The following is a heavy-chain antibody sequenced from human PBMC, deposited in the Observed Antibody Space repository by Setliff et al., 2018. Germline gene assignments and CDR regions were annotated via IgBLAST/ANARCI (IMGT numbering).Heavy chain of an antibody. CDR3: ARINFYVSSGYYYASDN. CDR2: ITPIFETA. D-gene: IGHD3-22*01. V-gene: IGHV1-69*06. Sequence: ASVKVSCKASGGTFSGYAFSWVRQAPGQGLEWIGGITPIFETAHYAEKFRDRVTITADKSTTTVHMELSSLTSEDTAVYFCARINFYVSSGYYYASDNWGQGTLVTVSS. J-gene: IGHJ4*02. CDR1: GGTFSGYA.